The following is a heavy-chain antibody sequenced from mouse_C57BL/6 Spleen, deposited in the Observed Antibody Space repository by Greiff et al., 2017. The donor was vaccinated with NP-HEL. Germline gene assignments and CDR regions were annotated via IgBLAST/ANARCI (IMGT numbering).Heavy chain of an antibody. CDR1: GYSITSGYD. CDR3: ARGGGYYDYFDY. V-gene: IGHV3-1*01. D-gene: IGHD2-3*01. J-gene: IGHJ2*01. Sequence: EVMLVESGPGMVKPSQSLSLTCTVTGYSITSGYDWHWIRHFPGNNLEWMGYISYSGSTNYNPSLKSRISITHDTSKNHFFLKLNSVTTEDTATYYCARGGGYYDYFDYWGQGTTLTVSS. CDR2: ISYSGST.